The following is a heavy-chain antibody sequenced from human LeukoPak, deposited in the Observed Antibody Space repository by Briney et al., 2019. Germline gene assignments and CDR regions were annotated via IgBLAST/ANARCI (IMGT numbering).Heavy chain of an antibody. CDR3: ARDRAAAGLDY. D-gene: IGHD6-13*01. Sequence: KPSETLSLTCTVSGGSISSGGYYWSWICQHPGKGLEWIGYIYYSGSTYYNPSLKSRVTISVDTSKNQFSLRLSSVTAADTAVYYCARDRAAAGLDYWGQGTLVTVSS. CDR2: IYYSGST. J-gene: IGHJ4*02. V-gene: IGHV4-31*03. CDR1: GGSISSGGYY.